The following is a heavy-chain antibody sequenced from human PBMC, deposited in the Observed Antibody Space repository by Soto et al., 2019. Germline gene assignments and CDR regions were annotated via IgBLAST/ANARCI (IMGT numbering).Heavy chain of an antibody. V-gene: IGHV3-11*01. Sequence: SLILSCASSLFTFIDYYIICILQAPLNGLEWVSYISISSITIYYAYSVKGRFTISRDNAKNSLYLQMNSLRAEDTAVYYCARSGDIVVVVAVDDFDIWGQGTMVTXS. CDR3: ARSGDIVVVVAVDDFDI. CDR1: LFTFIDYY. CDR2: ISISSITI. D-gene: IGHD2-15*01. J-gene: IGHJ3*02.